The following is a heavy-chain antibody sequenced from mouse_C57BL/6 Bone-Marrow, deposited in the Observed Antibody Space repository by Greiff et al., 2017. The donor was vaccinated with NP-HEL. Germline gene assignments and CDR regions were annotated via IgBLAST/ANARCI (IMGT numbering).Heavy chain of an antibody. D-gene: IGHD1-1*01. CDR1: GYTFTSYW. J-gene: IGHJ4*01. Sequence: VQLQQPGAELVKPGASVKLSCKASGYTFTSYWMHWVQQRPGQGLEWIGMIHPKSGSTNYNEKFKSKATLTVDKSSSTAYMQLSSLTSEDSAVSYGARWRLLAMDYWGQGTSVTVSS. CDR3: ARWRLLAMDY. V-gene: IGHV1-64*01. CDR2: IHPKSGST.